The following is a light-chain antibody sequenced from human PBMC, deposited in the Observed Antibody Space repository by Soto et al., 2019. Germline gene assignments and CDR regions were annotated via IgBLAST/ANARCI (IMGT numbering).Light chain of an antibody. V-gene: IGKV3-20*01. CDR2: GAS. Sequence: EIVLTQSPGTLSLSPGERATLSCRASQSVGSSYLAWYHQKPGQAPSLLIYGASSRATGIPDRFSGSGSGTDFTLTISRLEPEDFAVYYCQQYGSSPPYTFGQGNKLEIK. CDR3: QQYGSSPPYT. CDR1: QSVGSSY. J-gene: IGKJ2*01.